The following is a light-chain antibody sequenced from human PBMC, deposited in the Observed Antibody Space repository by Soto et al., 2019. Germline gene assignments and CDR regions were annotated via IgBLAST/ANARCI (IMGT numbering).Light chain of an antibody. Sequence: DIQMTQSPSSLSASIGDRVTITCQASQGIGTFLNWFQQRPGRAPKLMIYDASTLETGVPSRFSVSGSGSDFAFTISGLQPEDIATYYCQQYDVLPPTFGQRTRLEIK. CDR3: QQYDVLPPT. V-gene: IGKV1-33*01. J-gene: IGKJ5*01. CDR2: DAS. CDR1: QGIGTF.